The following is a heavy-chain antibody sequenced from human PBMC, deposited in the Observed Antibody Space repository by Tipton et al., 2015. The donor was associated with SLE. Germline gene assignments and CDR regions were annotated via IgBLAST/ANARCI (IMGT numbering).Heavy chain of an antibody. CDR3: ARIRTESCGWFTLYYYYGMDV. D-gene: IGHD6-19*01. CDR2: INHSGST. CDR1: GYSISSGYY. V-gene: IGHV4-38-2*01. J-gene: IGHJ6*02. Sequence: TLSLTCAVSGYSISSGYYWGWIRQPPGKGLEWIGEINHSGSTNYNPSLKSRVTISVDTSKNQFSLKLSSVTAADTAVYYCARIRTESCGWFTLYYYYGMDVWGQGTTVTVSS.